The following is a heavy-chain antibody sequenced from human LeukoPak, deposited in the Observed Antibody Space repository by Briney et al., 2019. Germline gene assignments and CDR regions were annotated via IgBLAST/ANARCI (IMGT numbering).Heavy chain of an antibody. CDR1: GGTFSSYA. CDR3: ARDRWGYSYEYYFDY. J-gene: IGHJ4*02. CDR2: IIPIFGTA. D-gene: IGHD5-18*01. Sequence: AASVKVSCKASGGTFSSYAISWVRQAPGQGLEWMGRIIPIFGTANCAQTFQGRVTITTDESTSTAYMELSSLRSEDTAVYYCARDRWGYSYEYYFDYWGQGTLVTVSS. V-gene: IGHV1-69*05.